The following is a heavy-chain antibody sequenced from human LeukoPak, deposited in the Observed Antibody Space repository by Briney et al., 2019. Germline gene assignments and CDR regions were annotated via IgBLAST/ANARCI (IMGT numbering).Heavy chain of an antibody. Sequence: GGSLRLSCAATGFTFDDYAMHWVRQAPGKGLEWVSGISWSSGSIGYADSVKGRFTISRDNAKNSLYLQMNSLRAEDTALYYCAKGGSYRQAYYFDYWGQGTLVTVSS. CDR3: AKGGSYRQAYYFDY. J-gene: IGHJ4*02. CDR2: ISWSSGSI. CDR1: GFTFDDYA. D-gene: IGHD1-26*01. V-gene: IGHV3-9*01.